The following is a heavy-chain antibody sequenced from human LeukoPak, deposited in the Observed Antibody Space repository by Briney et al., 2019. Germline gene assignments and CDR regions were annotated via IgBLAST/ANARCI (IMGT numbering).Heavy chain of an antibody. CDR1: GFTFSRYP. CDR3: AKDLSGAADYYFEY. Sequence: GGSLRLSCAASGFTFSRYPMHWVRQAPGKGLGWVAVLSFYGTDKHYADSVKGRFTISRDNSKNTLYLQMNSLRGDDTAVYYCAKDLSGAADYYFEYWGQGTLVTVSS. J-gene: IGHJ4*02. CDR2: LSFYGTDK. V-gene: IGHV3-30-3*01. D-gene: IGHD6-19*01.